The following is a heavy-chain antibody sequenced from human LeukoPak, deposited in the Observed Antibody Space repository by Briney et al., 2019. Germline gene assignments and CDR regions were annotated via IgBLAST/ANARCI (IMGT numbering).Heavy chain of an antibody. CDR3: ARRLYYVWGSYQNAFDI. D-gene: IGHD3-16*02. Sequence: GESLKISCKGSGYSFTIYWIGGVRQMPGKGLEGMWIIYPVDSDTRYSPSVQGQVTTSGDKSISPAYLQWSSLKASDTAMYYCARRLYYVWGSYQNAFDIWGQGTMVTVSS. CDR1: GYSFTIYW. J-gene: IGHJ3*02. V-gene: IGHV5-51*01. CDR2: IYPVDSDT.